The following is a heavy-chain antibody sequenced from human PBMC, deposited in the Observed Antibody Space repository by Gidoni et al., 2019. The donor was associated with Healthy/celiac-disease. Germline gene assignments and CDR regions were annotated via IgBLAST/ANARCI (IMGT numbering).Heavy chain of an antibody. D-gene: IGHD3-22*01. CDR1: GYTFTGHY. Sequence: QVQLVPSGAEVKKPGASVQVSCKSSGYTFTGHYMHWVRQAPGQGLEWMGRINPNSGGTNYAQKFQGRVTMTRDTSISTAYMELSRLRSDDTAVYYCAREKSYYYDSSGYTYYYGMDVWGQGTTVTVSS. CDR3: AREKSYYYDSSGYTYYYGMDV. J-gene: IGHJ6*02. V-gene: IGHV1-2*06. CDR2: INPNSGGT.